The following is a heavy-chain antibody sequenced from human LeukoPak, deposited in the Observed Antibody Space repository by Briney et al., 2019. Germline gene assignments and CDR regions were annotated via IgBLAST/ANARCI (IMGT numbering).Heavy chain of an antibody. J-gene: IGHJ4*02. V-gene: IGHV7-4-1*02. CDR2: INTHSGNP. CDR3: ARGRPLLDS. CDR1: GYTFTDHA. Sequence: ASVKVSCKTSGYTFTDHAMNWVRQAPGQGPEWMGWINTHSGNPTHAQGFTGRFVFSLDPAISTAYLQINNLKPEDTGVYYCARGRPLLDSWGQGTLVIVSS.